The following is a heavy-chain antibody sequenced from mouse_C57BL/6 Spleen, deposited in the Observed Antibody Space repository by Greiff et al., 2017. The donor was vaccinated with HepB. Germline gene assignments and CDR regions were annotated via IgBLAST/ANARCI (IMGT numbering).Heavy chain of an antibody. CDR1: GFTFTDYY. D-gene: IGHD4-1*01. V-gene: IGHV7-3*01. Sequence: EVKLVESGGGLVQPGGSLSLSFAASGFTFTDYYMSWVRQPPGKALEWLGFIRNKANGYTTEYSASVKGRFTISRDNSQSILYLQMNALRAEDSATYYCASLLTSWFAYWGQGTLVTVSA. CDR2: IRNKANGYTT. CDR3: ASLLTSWFAY. J-gene: IGHJ3*01.